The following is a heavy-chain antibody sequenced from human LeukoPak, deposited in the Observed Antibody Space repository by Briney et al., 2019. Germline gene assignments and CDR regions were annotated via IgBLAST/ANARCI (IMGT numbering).Heavy chain of an antibody. CDR2: ISGSGDST. CDR3: ARVGYTSGWYRN. J-gene: IGHJ4*02. D-gene: IGHD6-19*01. Sequence: GGSLRLSCAASGFTFSSFALSWVRQAPGKGLEWVSSISGSGDSTYYMESVKGRFTISRDNSKNTLYLQMNSLRAEDTAVYYCARVGYTSGWYRNWGQGTLVTVSS. V-gene: IGHV3-23*01. CDR1: GFTFSSFA.